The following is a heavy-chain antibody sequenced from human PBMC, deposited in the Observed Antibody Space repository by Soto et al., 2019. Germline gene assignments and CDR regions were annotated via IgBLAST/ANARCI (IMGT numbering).Heavy chain of an antibody. D-gene: IGHD1-1*01. J-gene: IGHJ6*02. CDR1: GGTFTNYI. Sequence: QVQLVQSGAEVKKPGSSVKVSCKASGGTFTNYIISWVRQAPGQGLEWMGRITPILDRANYAQKFQGRVTITADRSTGTAYMELSSLRSEDTAVFYCASRLEDSDNTGMDVWGHGTSVTVSS. CDR2: ITPILDRA. CDR3: ASRLEDSDNTGMDV. V-gene: IGHV1-69*02.